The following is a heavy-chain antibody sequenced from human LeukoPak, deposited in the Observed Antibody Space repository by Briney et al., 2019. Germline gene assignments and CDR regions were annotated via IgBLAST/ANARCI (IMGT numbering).Heavy chain of an antibody. CDR1: GFTFSSYG. V-gene: IGHV3-33*01. J-gene: IGHJ4*02. Sequence: GRSLRLSCAASGFTFSSYGMHWVRQAPGKGLEWVAVIWYDGSNKYYADSVKGRFTISRDNSKNTLYLQMNSLRAEDTAVYYCARRAPYGSGSYFVDYWGQGTLVTVSS. D-gene: IGHD3-10*01. CDR2: IWYDGSNK. CDR3: ARRAPYGSGSYFVDY.